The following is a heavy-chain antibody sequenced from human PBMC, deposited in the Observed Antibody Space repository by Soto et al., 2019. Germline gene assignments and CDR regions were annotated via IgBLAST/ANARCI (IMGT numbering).Heavy chain of an antibody. Sequence: QVQLVESGGGVVQPGRSLRLSCAASGFTFSSYAMHWVRQAPGKGLEWVAVISYDGSNKYYADSVKGRFTISRDNSKNTLYLQMNSLRAGVRALYYCARDSLVEAARLTTIPDYWGQGTLVTVSS. V-gene: IGHV3-30-3*01. CDR2: ISYDGSNK. CDR3: ARDSLVEAARLTTIPDY. D-gene: IGHD6-6*01. CDR1: GFTFSSYA. J-gene: IGHJ4*02.